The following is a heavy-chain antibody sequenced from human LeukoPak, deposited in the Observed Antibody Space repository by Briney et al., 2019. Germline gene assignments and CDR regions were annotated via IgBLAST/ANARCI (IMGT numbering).Heavy chain of an antibody. Sequence: GGSLRLSCAASGFTFSSYAMSWVRQAPGKGLEWVSAISGSGGSTYYADSVKGRFTISRDNSKNTLYLQMNSLRAEDTAVYCCASSPREYSGYDYDYWGQGTLVTVSS. CDR1: GFTFSSYA. D-gene: IGHD5-12*01. J-gene: IGHJ4*02. CDR3: ASSPREYSGYDYDY. V-gene: IGHV3-23*01. CDR2: ISGSGGST.